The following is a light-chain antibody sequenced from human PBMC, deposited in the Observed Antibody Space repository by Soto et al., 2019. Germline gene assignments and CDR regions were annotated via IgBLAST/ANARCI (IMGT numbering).Light chain of an antibody. CDR1: QSISSW. CDR3: QQYNSFTT. J-gene: IGKJ1*01. V-gene: IGKV1-5*03. Sequence: DIQMTQSPSTLSASVGDRVTITCRASQSISSWLAWYQQKPGKAPKLLIYKASSLESGVLSSFRGSGSGTEFTLTISSRQPDDFATYYCQQYNSFTTFGQVTKVEIK. CDR2: KAS.